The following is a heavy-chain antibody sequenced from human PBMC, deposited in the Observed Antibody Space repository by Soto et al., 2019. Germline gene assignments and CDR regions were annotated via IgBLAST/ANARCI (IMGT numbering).Heavy chain of an antibody. CDR2: IRSKANSYAT. J-gene: IGHJ6*02. D-gene: IGHD3-22*01. Sequence: EVQLVESGGGLVQPGGSLKLSCAASGFTFSGSAMHWVRQASGKGLEWVGRIRSKANSYATAYAASVKGRFTISREDSKNTAYLQMNSLKTEDTAVYYCTRPNYYDSSGYDGMDVWGQGTTVTVSS. CDR1: GFTFSGSA. V-gene: IGHV3-73*02. CDR3: TRPNYYDSSGYDGMDV.